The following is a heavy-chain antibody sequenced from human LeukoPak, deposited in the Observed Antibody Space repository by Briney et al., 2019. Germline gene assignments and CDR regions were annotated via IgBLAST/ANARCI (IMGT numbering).Heavy chain of an antibody. CDR1: GYSFTSYW. CDR3: ARKSPQNIIVVVPAAMDDAFDI. V-gene: IGHV5-51*01. D-gene: IGHD2-2*01. Sequence: GESLKISCKGSGYSFTSYWIGWVRQMPGKGLEWMGIIYPGDSDTRYSPSFQGQVTISADKSISTAYLQWSSLKASDTAMYYCARKSPQNIIVVVPAAMDDAFDIWGQGTMVTVSS. J-gene: IGHJ3*02. CDR2: IYPGDSDT.